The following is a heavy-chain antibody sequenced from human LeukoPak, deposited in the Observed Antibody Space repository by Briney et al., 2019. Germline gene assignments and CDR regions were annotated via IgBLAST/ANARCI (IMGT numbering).Heavy chain of an antibody. CDR3: AKDVRALNNYGSGSSGFY. CDR2: ISYDGSNK. J-gene: IGHJ4*02. CDR1: GSTFSSYG. D-gene: IGHD3-10*01. V-gene: IGHV3-30*18. Sequence: GRSLRLSCAASGSTFSSYGMHWVRQAPGKGLEWVAVISYDGSNKYYADPVKGRFTISRDNSKNTLYLQMNSLRVEDTAVYYCAKDVRALNNYGSGSSGFYWGQGTLVTVSS.